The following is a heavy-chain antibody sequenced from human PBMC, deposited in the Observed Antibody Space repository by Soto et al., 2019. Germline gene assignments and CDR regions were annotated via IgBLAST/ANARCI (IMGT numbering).Heavy chain of an antibody. V-gene: IGHV1-69*02. Sequence: QVQLVQSGAEVKKPGSSVKVSCKASGGTFSSYTISWVRQAPGQGLEWMARIIPILGIANYAQKFQGRVKITADKSTSTAYMELSSLRSEDTAVYYCARFRGSYGMDVWGQGTTVTVSS. J-gene: IGHJ6*02. CDR1: GGTFSSYT. CDR3: ARFRGSYGMDV. D-gene: IGHD3-10*01. CDR2: IIPILGIA.